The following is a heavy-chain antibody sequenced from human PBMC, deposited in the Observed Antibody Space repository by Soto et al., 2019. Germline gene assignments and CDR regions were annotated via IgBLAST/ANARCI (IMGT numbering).Heavy chain of an antibody. D-gene: IGHD3-3*01. CDR1: GGTFSSYA. V-gene: IGHV1-69*06. Sequence: SVKVSCKASGGTFSSYAISWVRQAPGQGLEWVGGIIPIFGTANYAQKFQGRVTTTADKSTSTAYMELSRLRSEDTAVYYCARGKNYDFWSGYPPLWWYYYGMDVGGQGTRVTVS. CDR3: ARGKNYDFWSGYPPLWWYYYGMDV. J-gene: IGHJ6*02. CDR2: IIPIFGTA.